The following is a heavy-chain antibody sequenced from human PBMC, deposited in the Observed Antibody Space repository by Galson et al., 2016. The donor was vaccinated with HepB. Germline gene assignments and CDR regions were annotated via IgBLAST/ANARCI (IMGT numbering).Heavy chain of an antibody. J-gene: IGHJ4*02. CDR1: GGSISSRHW. D-gene: IGHD2-21*02. CDR3: ANLGYCSGDCYSVN. Sequence: LSLTCGVSGGSISSRHWWSWVRQSPGKGLEWIGEIYHTGSANYNPSLKSRVTISVDKSKNHFSLELNSVTAAATAVYYCANLGYCSGDCYSVNWGQGTMVTVSS. CDR2: IYHTGSA. V-gene: IGHV4-4*02.